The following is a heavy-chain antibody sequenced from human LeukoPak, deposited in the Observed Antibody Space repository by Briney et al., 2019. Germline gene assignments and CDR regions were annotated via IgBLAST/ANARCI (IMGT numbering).Heavy chain of an antibody. Sequence: GGSLRLSCAASGFTFSSYAMSWVRQAPGKGLEWVSAISGSGGSTYYADSVKGRFTISRDNSKNTLCLQMNSLRAEDTAVYYCAKDGVVVVPAASPYYYYMDVWGKGTTVTVSS. CDR3: AKDGVVVVPAASPYYYYMDV. V-gene: IGHV3-23*01. J-gene: IGHJ6*03. CDR1: GFTFSSYA. D-gene: IGHD2-2*01. CDR2: ISGSGGST.